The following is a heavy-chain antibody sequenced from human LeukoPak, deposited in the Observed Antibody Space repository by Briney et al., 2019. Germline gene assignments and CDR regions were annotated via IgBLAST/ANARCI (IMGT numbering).Heavy chain of an antibody. D-gene: IGHD3-9*01. V-gene: IGHV1-18*01. CDR3: ARGLVVRGYFDWWGYYYMDV. CDR2: ISAYNGNT. CDR1: GYTFTNYA. J-gene: IGHJ6*03. Sequence: GASVKVSCKASGYTFTNYAISWMRQAPGQGLEWMGWISAYNGNTNYAQKLQGRVTMTTDTSTSTAYMELRSLRSDDTAVYYCARGLVVRGYFDWWGYYYMDVWGKGTTVTISS.